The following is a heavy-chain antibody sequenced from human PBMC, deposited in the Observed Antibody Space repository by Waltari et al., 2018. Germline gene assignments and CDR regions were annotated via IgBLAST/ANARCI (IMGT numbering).Heavy chain of an antibody. CDR2: IIPIFGTA. Sequence: QGLEWMGGIIPIFGTANYAQKFQGRVTITADESTSTAYMELSSLRSEDTAVYYCARALLGIAARPMALDYWGQGTLVTVSS. J-gene: IGHJ4*02. CDR3: ARALLGIAARPMALDY. V-gene: IGHV1-69*01. D-gene: IGHD6-6*01.